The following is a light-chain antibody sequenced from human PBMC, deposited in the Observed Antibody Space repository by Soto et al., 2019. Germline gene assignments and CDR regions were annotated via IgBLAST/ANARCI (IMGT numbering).Light chain of an antibody. CDR1: HSAVSF. CDR3: QQYNNGPRT. V-gene: IGKV3-11*01. CDR2: GXS. Sequence: SVVTESPAPLPVSRGERATLCXRASHSAVSFLTWYQQKPGXPPRXXXDGXSSSAPGIPDRFTGSGSGTDFTRAISRLEPEYCVCYYCQQYNNGPRTFGQGTKVDIK. J-gene: IGKJ1*01.